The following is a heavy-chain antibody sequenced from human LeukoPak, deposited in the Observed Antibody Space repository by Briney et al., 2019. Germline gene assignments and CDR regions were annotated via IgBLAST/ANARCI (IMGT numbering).Heavy chain of an antibody. J-gene: IGHJ4*02. D-gene: IGHD3-10*01. CDR3: AALLLWFGELFLPRFDY. Sequence: GGSVRLSCAASGFTFSSYAMSWVRQAPGKGLEWVSAISGSGGSTYYADSVKGRFTISRDNSKNTLYLQMNSLRAEDTAVYYCAALLLWFGELFLPRFDYWGQGTLVTVSS. CDR2: ISGSGGST. V-gene: IGHV3-23*01. CDR1: GFTFSSYA.